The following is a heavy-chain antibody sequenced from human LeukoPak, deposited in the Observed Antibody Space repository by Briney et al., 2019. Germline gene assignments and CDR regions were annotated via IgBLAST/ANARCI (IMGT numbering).Heavy chain of an antibody. CDR2: ISGSGGST. V-gene: IGHV3-23*01. D-gene: IGHD3-3*01. J-gene: IGHJ4*02. CDR1: VFTFSSYA. CDR3: AIGTIF. Sequence: GGSLRLSCAPSVFTFSSYAMRWVAQAPGKGLEWVSAISGSGGSTYYADSVKGRFTISRDNSKNTLYPQMNSLRAEDTAVYYCAIGTIFGGQGTLVTVSS.